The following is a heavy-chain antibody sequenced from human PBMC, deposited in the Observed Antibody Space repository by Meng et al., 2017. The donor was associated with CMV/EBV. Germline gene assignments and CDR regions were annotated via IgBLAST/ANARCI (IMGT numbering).Heavy chain of an antibody. CDR3: ERQCEWGGGSCYGYYYYGMDV. CDR1: GYTFTSYG. V-gene: IGHV1-18*01. Sequence: ASVKVSCKASGYTFTSYGISWVRQAPGQGLEWMGWISAYNGNTNYAQKLQGRVTMTTDTSTSTAYMELRSLRSDDTAVYYCERQCEWGGGSCYGYYYYGMDVWGQGTTVTVSS. D-gene: IGHD2-15*01. J-gene: IGHJ6*02. CDR2: ISAYNGNT.